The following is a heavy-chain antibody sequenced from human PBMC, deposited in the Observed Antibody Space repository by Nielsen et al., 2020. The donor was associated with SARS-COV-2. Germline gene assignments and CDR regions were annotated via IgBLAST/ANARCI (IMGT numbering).Heavy chain of an antibody. CDR1: GYTFTSYG. CDR3: ARDRGGYCSSTSCSVGAAAGLFDY. Sequence: ASVQVSCKASGYTFTSYGISWVRQAPGQGLEWMGWISAYNGNTNYAQKLQGRVTMTTDTSTSTAYMELRSLRSDDTAVYYCARDRGGYCSSTSCSVGAAAGLFDYWGQGTLVTVSS. D-gene: IGHD2-2*01. V-gene: IGHV1-18*01. CDR2: ISAYNGNT. J-gene: IGHJ4*02.